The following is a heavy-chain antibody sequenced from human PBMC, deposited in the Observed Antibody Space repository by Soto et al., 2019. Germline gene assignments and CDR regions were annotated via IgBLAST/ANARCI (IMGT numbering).Heavy chain of an antibody. V-gene: IGHV4-39*01. D-gene: IGHD3-3*02. CDR1: GISINGSGYY. Sequence: ETLSLTCTVSGISINGSGYYWGWIRQPPGKGLEWIGSMFYGVSTYYNPSLKSRVTVSVDTSKNQFSLNLRSVTAADTAVYYCARLPSRHLVDYWGQGTLVTVSS. J-gene: IGHJ4*02. CDR2: MFYGVST. CDR3: ARLPSRHLVDY.